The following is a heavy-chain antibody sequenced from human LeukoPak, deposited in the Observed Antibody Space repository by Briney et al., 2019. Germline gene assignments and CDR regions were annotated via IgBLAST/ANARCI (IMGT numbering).Heavy chain of an antibody. V-gene: IGHV1-69*05. J-gene: IGHJ4*02. CDR1: GGTFSSSV. D-gene: IGHD1-26*01. Sequence: SVKVSCKASGGTFSSSVFTWVRQDPGHGLEWMGRIIPIFGTANYAQKFQGRVTITTDESTSTAYMELSSLRSEDTAVYYCARGFSGGSSGLFDYWGQGTLVTVSS. CDR2: IIPIFGTA. CDR3: ARGFSGGSSGLFDY.